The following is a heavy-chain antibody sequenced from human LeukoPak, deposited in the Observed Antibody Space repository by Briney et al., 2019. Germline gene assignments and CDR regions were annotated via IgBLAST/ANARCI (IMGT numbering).Heavy chain of an antibody. V-gene: IGHV3-23*01. Sequence: GGSLRLSCAASGFTFSSYGMSWVRQAPGKGLEWVSVISGSGGSTYYADSVKGRFTISRDNSKNTLYLQMNSLRAEDTAVYYCAKAPDLAAWSYFDYRGQGTLVTVSS. CDR1: GFTFSSYG. J-gene: IGHJ4*02. CDR2: ISGSGGST. CDR3: AKAPDLAAWSYFDY. D-gene: IGHD6-13*01.